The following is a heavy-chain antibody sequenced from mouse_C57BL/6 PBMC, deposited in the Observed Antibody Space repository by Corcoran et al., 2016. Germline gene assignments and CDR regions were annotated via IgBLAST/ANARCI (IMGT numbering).Heavy chain of an antibody. CDR2: INTYSGVP. CDR1: WYTFTTYG. V-gene: IGHV9-3*01. J-gene: IGHJ4*01. CDR3: ARRGYSNPNYYAMDY. D-gene: IGHD2-5*01. Sequence: QIQLVQSGPELKKPGETVKISCKASWYTFTTYGMSWVKQAPGKGLKWMGWINTYSGVPTYADDFKGRFAFSLETSASTAYLQINNLKNEDTATYFCARRGYSNPNYYAMDYWGQGTSVTVSS.